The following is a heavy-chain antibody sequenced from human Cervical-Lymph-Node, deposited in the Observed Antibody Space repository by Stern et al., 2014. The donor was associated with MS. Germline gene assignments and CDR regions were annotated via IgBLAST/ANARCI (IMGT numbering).Heavy chain of an antibody. CDR1: GYTFSNYG. J-gene: IGHJ4*02. D-gene: IGHD5-12*01. Sequence: QVQLVQSGAEVKKPGASLKVSCKASGYTFSNYGITWVRQAPGQGLEWMGWISAYNGNTRYAQKLQGRVTMTTDTSTSTAYMELRSLRSDDTAVYYCASEDRDPSRRRADGYSGYDRYFDYWGREPWSPSLQ. CDR3: ASEDRDPSRRRADGYSGYDRYFDY. V-gene: IGHV1-18*04. CDR2: ISAYNGNT.